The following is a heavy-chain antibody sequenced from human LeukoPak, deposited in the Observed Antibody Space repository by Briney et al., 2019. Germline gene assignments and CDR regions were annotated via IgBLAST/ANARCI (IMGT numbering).Heavy chain of an antibody. CDR1: GGSFSGYY. CDR3: ARRGAANWFDP. V-gene: IGHV4-34*01. CDR2: INHSGST. D-gene: IGHD2-15*01. Sequence: SETLSLTCAVYGGSFSGYYWSWIRQPPGKGLEWIGEINHSGSTNYNPSLKSRVTISVDTSKNQFSLKLSSVTAADTAVYYCARRGAANWFDPWGQGTLVTVSS. J-gene: IGHJ5*02.